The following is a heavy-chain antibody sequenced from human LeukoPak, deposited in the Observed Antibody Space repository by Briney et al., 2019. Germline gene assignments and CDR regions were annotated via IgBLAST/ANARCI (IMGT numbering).Heavy chain of an antibody. D-gene: IGHD1-26*01. CDR2: IYYSGST. Sequence: SETLSLTCTVSGGSISSGSYYWGWIRQPPGKGLEWIGSIYYSGSTYYKPSLKSRVTISLDTSKNQFSLKLSSVTAADTAVYYCARFLRGATNALEIWGQGTMVTVSS. CDR3: ARFLRGATNALEI. V-gene: IGHV4-39*07. J-gene: IGHJ3*02. CDR1: GGSISSGSYY.